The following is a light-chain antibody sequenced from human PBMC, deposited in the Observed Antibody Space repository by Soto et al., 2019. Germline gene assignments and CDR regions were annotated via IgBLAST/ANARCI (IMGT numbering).Light chain of an antibody. CDR2: GNS. CDR1: SSNIGAGYD. CDR3: QSYDSSLSGYVV. V-gene: IGLV1-40*01. Sequence: SVLTQPPAVSGAPGQRVTISCTGSSSNIGAGYDVHWYQQLPGTAPKLLIYGNSNRPSGVPDRFSGSKSGTSASRAITGLQAEDEADYDSQSYDSSLSGYVVFGGGTKLTVL. J-gene: IGLJ2*01.